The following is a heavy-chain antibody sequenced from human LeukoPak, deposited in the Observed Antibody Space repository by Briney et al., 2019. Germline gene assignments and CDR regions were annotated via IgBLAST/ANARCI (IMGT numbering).Heavy chain of an antibody. Sequence: SVKVSCKASGGTFSGYAISWVRQAPGQGLEWMGRIIPILGIANHAQKFQGRVTITADKSTSTAYMELSSLRSEDTAVYYCARDYSGGSCYRFFDYWGQGTLVTVSS. CDR1: GGTFSGYA. D-gene: IGHD2-15*01. V-gene: IGHV1-69*04. CDR2: IIPILGIA. J-gene: IGHJ4*02. CDR3: ARDYSGGSCYRFFDY.